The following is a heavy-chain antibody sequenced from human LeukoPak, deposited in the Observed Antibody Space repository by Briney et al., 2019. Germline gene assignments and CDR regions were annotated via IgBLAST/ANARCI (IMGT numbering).Heavy chain of an antibody. Sequence: ASVKVSCKASGYTFTGYYMHWVRQAPGQGLEWMGWINPNSGGTNYAQKFQGRVTMARDTSIGTAYMELSRLRSDDTAVYYCARGAPVAVAGYNWFDPWGQGTLVTVSS. CDR3: ARGAPVAVAGYNWFDP. V-gene: IGHV1-2*02. J-gene: IGHJ5*02. D-gene: IGHD6-19*01. CDR2: INPNSGGT. CDR1: GYTFTGYY.